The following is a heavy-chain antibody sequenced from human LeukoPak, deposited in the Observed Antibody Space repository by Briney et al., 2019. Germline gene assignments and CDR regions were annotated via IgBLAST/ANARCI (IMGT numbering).Heavy chain of an antibody. D-gene: IGHD3-9*01. CDR1: GYSISSAFY. CDR3: ARERLDWLLSDAFDI. J-gene: IGHJ3*02. V-gene: IGHV4-38-2*02. CDR2: LYHSGGT. Sequence: PSATLSLTCTVSGYSISSAFYWGWIRQPPEKGLEWVGFLYHSGGTYYNPSLKSRVTISVDTSKNQFSLKLSSVTAADTAVYYCARERLDWLLSDAFDIWGQGTMVTVSS.